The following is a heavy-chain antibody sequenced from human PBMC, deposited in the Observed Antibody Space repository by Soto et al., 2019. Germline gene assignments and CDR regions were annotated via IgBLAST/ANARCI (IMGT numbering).Heavy chain of an antibody. CDR2: IFSNDEK. J-gene: IGHJ4*02. D-gene: IGHD2-2*01. CDR3: ARISADIVVVPAAIDYFDY. CDR1: GFSLSNARMG. V-gene: IGHV2-26*01. Sequence: QVTLKESGPVLVKPTEPLTLTCTVSGFSLSNARMGVSWIRQPPGKALEWLAHIFSNDEKSYSTSLKSRLTLSKDTSKSQVVLTMTNMDPVDTATYYCARISADIVVVPAAIDYFDYGGQGTLVTVSS.